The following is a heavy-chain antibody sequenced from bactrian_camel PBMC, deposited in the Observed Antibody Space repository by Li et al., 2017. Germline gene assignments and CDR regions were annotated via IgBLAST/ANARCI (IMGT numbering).Heavy chain of an antibody. D-gene: IGHD1*01. CDR1: PNIRSC. CDR2: IDSDGSP. Sequence: VQLVESGGGSVQAGGSVRLSCAASPNIRSCVGWFRWAPGKEREGVATIDSDGSPSYANSVKGRFTISQDSARITAYLQMASLKPEDTAVYYCVPVALEERDALVTCARWSQGTQVTVS. V-gene: IGHV3S53*01. J-gene: IGHJ4*01.